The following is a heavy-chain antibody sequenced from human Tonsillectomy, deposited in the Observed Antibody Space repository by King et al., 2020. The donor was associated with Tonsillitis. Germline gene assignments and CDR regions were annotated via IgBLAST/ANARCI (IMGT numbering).Heavy chain of an antibody. V-gene: IGHV1-8*01. CDR2: MNPNSGNT. J-gene: IGHJ6*02. D-gene: IGHD3-22*01. Sequence: QVQLVESGAEVKKPGASVKVSCTASGYTFTRYDINWVRQATGQGLEWMGWMNPNSGNTGYAQKFQGRVTMTRNTAISTAYMELSSLRSEDTAVYYCARTGEWDYYDSSGSSYYYYGMDVWGQGTTVTVSS. CDR3: ARTGEWDYYDSSGSSYYYYGMDV. CDR1: GYTFTRYD.